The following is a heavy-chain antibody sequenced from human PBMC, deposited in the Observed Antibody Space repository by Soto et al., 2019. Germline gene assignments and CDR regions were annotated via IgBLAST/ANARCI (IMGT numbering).Heavy chain of an antibody. V-gene: IGHV4-4*02. CDR3: VSSLNYDCWRDGGRHFYFDY. CDR2: IYHGGTT. D-gene: IGHD3-3*01. CDR1: GGSISSSYW. Sequence: QVQLQESGPGLVKPSGTLSLTCAVSGGSISSSYWWNWVRQTPRGGLEWIGKIYHGGTTNYNPSLKNRVTISVDKSKNEFSLKLTSVTAADTAVYYCVSSLNYDCWRDGGRHFYFDYWGRGILATVSS. J-gene: IGHJ4*02.